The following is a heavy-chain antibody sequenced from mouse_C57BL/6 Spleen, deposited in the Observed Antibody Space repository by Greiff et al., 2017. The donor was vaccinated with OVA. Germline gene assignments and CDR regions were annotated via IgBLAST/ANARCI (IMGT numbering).Heavy chain of an antibody. J-gene: IGHJ2*01. CDR1: GFTFSSYS. V-gene: IGHV5-4*01. CDR2: ISDGGSYT. D-gene: IGHD1-1*01. CDR3: ARDSSYVFDY. Sequence: EVQLVESGGGLVKPGGSLKLSCAASGFTFSSYSMSWVRQTPEKRLEWVATISDGGSYTYYPDNVKGRFTISRDTAKNTLYMQMSHLTSEDTAMYYYARDSSYVFDYWGQGTTLTVSS.